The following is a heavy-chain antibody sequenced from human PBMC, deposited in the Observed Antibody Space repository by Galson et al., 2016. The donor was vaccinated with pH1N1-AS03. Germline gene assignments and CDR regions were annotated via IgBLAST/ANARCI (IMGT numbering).Heavy chain of an antibody. D-gene: IGHD3-9*01. CDR3: ASDGVFDHKSAFDF. V-gene: IGHV3-74*03. Sequence: SLRLSCAASGFAFNKFWMHWVRKAPGKGLEWVSQIDTDGTSATYADSVKGRFTTSRDNAKNTLYLQMNSLRDEDTAVYYCASDGVFDHKSAFDFWGQGTMVSVSS. CDR1: GFAFNKFW. J-gene: IGHJ3*01. CDR2: IDTDGTSA.